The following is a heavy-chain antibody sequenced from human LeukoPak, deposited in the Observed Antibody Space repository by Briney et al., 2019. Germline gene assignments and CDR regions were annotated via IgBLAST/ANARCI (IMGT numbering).Heavy chain of an antibody. J-gene: IGHJ4*02. Sequence: PGGSLRLSCAASGFSFSTYAMGWVRQAPGKGLEWVSIISDNGVYAYYADSVKGRFTISRDNSKDTLYLQMNSLRAEDTAVYYWSKRDIVAGVVDRWGQGALVTVSS. CDR2: ISDNGVYA. V-gene: IGHV3-23*01. D-gene: IGHD5-12*01. CDR3: SKRDIVAGVVDR. CDR1: GFSFSTYA.